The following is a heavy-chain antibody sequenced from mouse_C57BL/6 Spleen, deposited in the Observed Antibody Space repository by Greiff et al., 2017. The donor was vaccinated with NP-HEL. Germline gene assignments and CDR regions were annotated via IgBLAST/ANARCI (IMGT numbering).Heavy chain of an antibody. J-gene: IGHJ2*01. D-gene: IGHD2-5*01. CDR2: ISYDGSN. CDR1: GYSITSGYY. V-gene: IGHV3-6*01. CDR3: ARFYYSNSYYFDY. Sequence: EVKLMESGPGLVKPSQSLSLTCSVTGYSITSGYYWNWIRQFPGNKLEWMGYISYDGSNNYNPSLKNRISITRDTSKNQFFLKLNSVTTEDTATYYCARFYYSNSYYFDYWGQGTTLTVSS.